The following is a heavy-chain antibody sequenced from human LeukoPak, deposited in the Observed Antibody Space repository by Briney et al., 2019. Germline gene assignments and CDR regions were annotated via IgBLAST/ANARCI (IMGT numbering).Heavy chain of an antibody. D-gene: IGHD3-10*01. CDR3: ARDGNFYYGPGSYCDY. CDR1: GFTFSRYA. J-gene: IGHJ4*02. CDR2: ISYDGSNK. Sequence: PGGSLRLSCVASGFTFSRYAMHWVRLAPGKGLEWVAVISYDGSNKYYADSVKGRFTISRDNSKNTLYLQMNSLRAEDTALYYCARDGNFYYGPGSYCDYWGQGILVTVSS. V-gene: IGHV3-30-3*01.